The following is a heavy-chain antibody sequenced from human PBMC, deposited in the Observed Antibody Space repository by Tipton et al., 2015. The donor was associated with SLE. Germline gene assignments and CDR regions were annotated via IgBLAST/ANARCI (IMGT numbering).Heavy chain of an antibody. CDR3: ARDRIAAAGRFDL. V-gene: IGHV4-59*11. J-gene: IGHJ5*02. CDR2: IYYSGST. D-gene: IGHD6-13*01. CDR1: GGSISSHY. Sequence: TLSLTCTVSGGSISSHYWSWIRQPPGKGLEWIGYIYYSGSTNYNPSLKSRVTISVDTSKNQFSLKLSSVTAADTAVYYCARDRIAAAGRFDLWGQGTLVTVSS.